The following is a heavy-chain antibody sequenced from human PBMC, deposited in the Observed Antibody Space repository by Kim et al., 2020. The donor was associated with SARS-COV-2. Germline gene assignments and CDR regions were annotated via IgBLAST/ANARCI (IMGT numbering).Heavy chain of an antibody. Sequence: ASVKVSCKASGYTFTGYYMHWVRQAPGQGLEWMGRINPNSGGTNYAQKFQGRVTMTRDTSISTAYMELSRLRSDDTAVYYCARPKAPLYSGYDLANWFDPWGQGTLVTVSS. CDR2: INPNSGGT. CDR1: GYTFTGYY. D-gene: IGHD5-12*01. J-gene: IGHJ5*02. CDR3: ARPKAPLYSGYDLANWFDP. V-gene: IGHV1-2*06.